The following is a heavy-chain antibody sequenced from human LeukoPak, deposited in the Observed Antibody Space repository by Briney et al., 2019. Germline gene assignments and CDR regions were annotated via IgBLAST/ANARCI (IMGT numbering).Heavy chain of an antibody. D-gene: IGHD3-9*01. V-gene: IGHV3-21*01. CDR1: GFTFSSYS. J-gene: IGHJ3*02. Sequence: GGSLTLSCAVSGFTFSSYSMNWVRQAPGKGLEWVSSISTSSSYIYYADSVKDRLTISRDNAKNPLDLQMNSRRAGDTAVYYCAASRPYIDDYAFDIWGQGTMVTVCS. CDR2: ISTSSSYI. CDR3: AASRPYIDDYAFDI.